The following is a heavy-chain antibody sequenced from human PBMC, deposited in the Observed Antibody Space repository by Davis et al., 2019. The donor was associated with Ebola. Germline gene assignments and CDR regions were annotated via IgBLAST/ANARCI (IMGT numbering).Heavy chain of an antibody. J-gene: IGHJ6*02. V-gene: IGHV1-46*01. CDR1: GYTFTSYY. CDR3: ARDRFLEWLLTLEQGMDV. D-gene: IGHD3-3*01. CDR2: INPSGGST. Sequence: AASVKVSCKASGYTFTSYYMHWVRQAPGQGLEWMGIINPSGGSTSYAQKFQGRVTMTTDTSTSTAYMELRSLRSDDTAVYYCARDRFLEWLLTLEQGMDVWGQGTTVTVSS.